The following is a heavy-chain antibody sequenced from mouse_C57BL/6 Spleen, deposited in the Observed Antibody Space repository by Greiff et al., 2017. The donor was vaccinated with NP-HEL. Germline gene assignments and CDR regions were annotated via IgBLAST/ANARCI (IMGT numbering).Heavy chain of an antibody. CDR3: ALTTVVSYAMDY. CDR2: INPNNGGT. CDR1: GYTFTDYN. V-gene: IGHV1-18*01. J-gene: IGHJ4*01. D-gene: IGHD1-1*01. Sequence: EVQLQQSGPELVKPGASVKIPCKASGYTFTDYNMDWVKQSHGKSLEWIGDINPNNGGTIYNQKFKGKATLTVAKSSSTAYMELRSLTSEDTAVYYCALTTVVSYAMDYWGQGTSVTVSS.